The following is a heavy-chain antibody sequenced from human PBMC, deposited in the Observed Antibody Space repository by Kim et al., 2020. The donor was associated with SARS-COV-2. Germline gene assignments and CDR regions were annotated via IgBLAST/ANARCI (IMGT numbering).Heavy chain of an antibody. D-gene: IGHD6-13*01. Sequence: KGRFTISRDNSKNTMYLQMNGLRAEDTAVYYCAKDDLAAADTYYYYGMDVWGQGTTVTVSS. V-gene: IGHV3-23*01. CDR3: AKDDLAAADTYYYYGMDV. J-gene: IGHJ6*02.